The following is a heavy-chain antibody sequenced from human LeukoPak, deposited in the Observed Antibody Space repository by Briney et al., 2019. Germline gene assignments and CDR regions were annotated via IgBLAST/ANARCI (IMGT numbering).Heavy chain of an antibody. CDR3: ARDPYSGYDLQAFDY. D-gene: IGHD5-12*01. Sequence: GGSLRLSCAASRFTFSRYSMNWVRQAPGKGLEWVSYISSSSTMYYADSVKGRFTISRDSAKNSLFLQMNSLRVEDTAVYYCARDPYSGYDLQAFDYWGQGTLVTVSS. CDR2: ISSSSTM. J-gene: IGHJ4*02. CDR1: RFTFSRYS. V-gene: IGHV3-48*01.